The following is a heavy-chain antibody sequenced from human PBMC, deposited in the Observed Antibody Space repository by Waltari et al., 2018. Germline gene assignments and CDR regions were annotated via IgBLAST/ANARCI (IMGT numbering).Heavy chain of an antibody. J-gene: IGHJ6*02. D-gene: IGHD2-2*01. V-gene: IGHV4-59*11. CDR3: ARDRVVPADEPDYYGLDV. CDR1: RGSIRSHY. CDR2: IYYNGAT. Sequence: QVQLQESGPGQMKPSETLSLTCDVSRGSIRSHYWSWIRRPPGKGLEWIGYIYYNGATNYNPSLMSRVTISVDTAKNQFSLKLTSVTAADTAVYYCARDRVVPADEPDYYGLDVWGQGTTVTVSS.